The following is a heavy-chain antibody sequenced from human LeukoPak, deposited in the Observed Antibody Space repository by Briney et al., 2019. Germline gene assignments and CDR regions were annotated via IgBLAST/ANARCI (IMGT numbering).Heavy chain of an antibody. CDR1: GFSFSTYG. CDR2: ISYDGSNK. V-gene: IGHV3-30*18. Sequence: GGSLRLSCAASGFSFSTYGMHWVRQSPGKGLEWVAVISYDGSNKYYADSVKGRFTISRDNSKSTLYLQMNSLRAEDTAVYYCAKRLGYCSGSSCYNFSALDIWGQGTMVTVSS. J-gene: IGHJ3*02. D-gene: IGHD2-15*01. CDR3: AKRLGYCSGSSCYNFSALDI.